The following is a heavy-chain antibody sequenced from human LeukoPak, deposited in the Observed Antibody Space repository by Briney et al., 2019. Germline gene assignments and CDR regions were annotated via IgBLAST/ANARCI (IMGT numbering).Heavy chain of an antibody. CDR1: GFTFSNYW. V-gene: IGHV3-74*01. CDR2: INSDGSST. D-gene: IGHD6-19*01. J-gene: IGHJ3*02. Sequence: SGGSLRLSCAASGFTFSNYWMHWVRQAPGKGLVWVSRINSDGSSTSYADSVKGRFTISRDNAKNTQYLQMNSLRAEDTAVYYCARDSSGCPGAFDIWGQGTMVTVSS. CDR3: ARDSSGCPGAFDI.